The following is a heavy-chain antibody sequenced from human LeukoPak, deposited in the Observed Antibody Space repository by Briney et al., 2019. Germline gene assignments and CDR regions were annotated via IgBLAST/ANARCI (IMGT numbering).Heavy chain of an antibody. D-gene: IGHD3-10*01. CDR2: FFLKGST. J-gene: IGHJ5*01. CDR1: GGSFSGYY. V-gene: IGHV4-34*01. Sequence: SSETLSLTCAVYGGSFSGYYWSWIRQPPGKGLEWIGSFFLKGSTYYNPSLKSRVTISVDTSKNQFSLTLSSVTAADTAVYYCARGQVGSWFGVVSFWFDFWGQGTLVTVSS. CDR3: ARGQVGSWFGVVSFWFDF.